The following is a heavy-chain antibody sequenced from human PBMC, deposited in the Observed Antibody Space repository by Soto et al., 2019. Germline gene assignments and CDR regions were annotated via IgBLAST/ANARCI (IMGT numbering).Heavy chain of an antibody. Sequence: QITLKESGPTLVKPTQTLTLTCTFSGFSLSTSEVGVGWIRQPPGKALEWLALIYWDDDKRYSPSLKSRLTITKGTSKNQVVLTMTNMGPVDTATYYCAHRGMVVAATHFDYWGQGTLVTVSS. CDR1: GFSLSTSEVG. J-gene: IGHJ4*02. CDR2: IYWDDDK. V-gene: IGHV2-5*02. D-gene: IGHD2-15*01. CDR3: AHRGMVVAATHFDY.